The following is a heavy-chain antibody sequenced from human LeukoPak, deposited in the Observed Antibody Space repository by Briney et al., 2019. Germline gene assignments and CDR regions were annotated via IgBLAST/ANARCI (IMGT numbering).Heavy chain of an antibody. CDR1: GFTVDSNY. D-gene: IGHD3-22*01. CDR3: ARGDDSGYYDYFDS. Sequence: GGSLRLSCAASGFTVDSNYLSWVRQAPGKGLEWVSTIYTGGNTYYAASVKGRFTISRDFSKNTVFLHMNSLRAEDTAMYYCARGDDSGYYDYFDSWGQGALVTVSS. V-gene: IGHV3-53*01. J-gene: IGHJ4*02. CDR2: IYTGGNT.